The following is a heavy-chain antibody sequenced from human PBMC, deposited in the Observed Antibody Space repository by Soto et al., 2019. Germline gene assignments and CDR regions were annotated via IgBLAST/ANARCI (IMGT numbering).Heavy chain of an antibody. J-gene: IGHJ6*02. CDR3: ALSMVRGVIITNYYGMDV. Sequence: QVQLVQSGAEVKKPGASVKVSCKASGYTFTSYDINWVRQATGQGLEWMGWMNPNSGNTGYAQKFQGRVTMTRNTSISTAYMELSSLRSEDTAVYYCALSMVRGVIITNYYGMDVWGQGTTVTVSS. CDR2: MNPNSGNT. CDR1: GYTFTSYD. D-gene: IGHD3-10*01. V-gene: IGHV1-8*01.